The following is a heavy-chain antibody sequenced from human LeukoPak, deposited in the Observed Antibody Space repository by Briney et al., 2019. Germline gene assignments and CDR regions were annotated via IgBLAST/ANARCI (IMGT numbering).Heavy chain of an antibody. J-gene: IGHJ4*02. D-gene: IGHD1-7*01. CDR1: GGSFTNHF. CDR2: ISGNGNT. CDR3: ARDPGGTGTSDFDF. V-gene: IGHV4-59*11. Sequence: SETLPLTCTVSGGSFTNHFWNWIRQPPGKGLEWIGEISGNGNTRYNPSLSSRVTISVDTSKNQFSLRLNSVTAADTAVYYCARDPGGTGTSDFDFWGQGTLVTVSS.